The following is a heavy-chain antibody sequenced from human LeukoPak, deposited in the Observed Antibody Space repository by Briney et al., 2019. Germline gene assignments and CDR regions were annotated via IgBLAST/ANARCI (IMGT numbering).Heavy chain of an antibody. D-gene: IGHD6-6*01. Sequence: GGSLRLSCAVSGFTFSNYAMSWVRQAPGKGLEWVSSISSSSSYIYYADSVKGRFTISRDNAKNSLYLQMNSLRAEDTAVYYCARADSSSSWGQGTLVTVSS. CDR2: ISSSSSYI. CDR3: ARADSSSS. J-gene: IGHJ5*02. CDR1: GFTFSNYA. V-gene: IGHV3-21*01.